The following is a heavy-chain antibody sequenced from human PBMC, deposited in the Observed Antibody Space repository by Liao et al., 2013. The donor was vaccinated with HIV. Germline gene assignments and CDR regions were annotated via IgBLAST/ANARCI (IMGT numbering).Heavy chain of an antibody. CDR2: IYTSGST. Sequence: QVQLQESGPGLVKPSQTLSLTCTVSGGSISSGSYYWSWIRQPAGKGLEWIGRIYTSGSTNYNPSLKSRVTISVDTSKNQFSLKLSSVTAADTAVYYCARGDSSSWYPVFAFDIWGQGTMVTVSS. CDR3: ARGDSSSWYPVFAFDI. CDR1: GGSISSGSYY. V-gene: IGHV4-61*02. J-gene: IGHJ3*02. D-gene: IGHD6-13*01.